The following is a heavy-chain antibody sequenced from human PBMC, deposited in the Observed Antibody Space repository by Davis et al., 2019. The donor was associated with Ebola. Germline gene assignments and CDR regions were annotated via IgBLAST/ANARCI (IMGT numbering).Heavy chain of an antibody. CDR2: IYYSGST. J-gene: IGHJ4*02. D-gene: IGHD2-15*01. CDR3: ARYCSGGSCSDY. V-gene: IGHV4-59*04. CDR1: GGSISNYY. Sequence: SETLSLTCSVSGGSISNYYWSWIRQPPGKGLEWIGNIYYSGSTYYNPSLKSRVAMSVDTSKNQFSLKLSSVTAADTAVYYCARYCSGGSCSDYWGQGTLVTVSS.